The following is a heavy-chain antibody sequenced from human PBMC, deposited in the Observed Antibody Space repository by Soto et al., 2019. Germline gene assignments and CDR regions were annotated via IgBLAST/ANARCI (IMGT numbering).Heavy chain of an antibody. CDR1: GYSFSSHA. V-gene: IGHV1-69*06. J-gene: IGHJ4*02. Sequence: QVQLEQSGSEVKKSGSSVKVSCKASGYSFSSHAINWVRQAPGQGLEWMGVIIPVFGTPSYAQKFHGRVKISAYKSPHTSYLAVRSLRSEDTAVYYCASGGALSTSWYWGDGPDSWGQGTQVTVSS. D-gene: IGHD3-10*01. CDR2: IIPVFGTP. CDR3: ASGGALSTSWYWGDGPDS.